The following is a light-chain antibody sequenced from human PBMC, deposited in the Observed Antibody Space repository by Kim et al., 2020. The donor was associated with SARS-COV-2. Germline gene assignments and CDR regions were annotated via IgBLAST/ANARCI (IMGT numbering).Light chain of an antibody. CDR2: ELY. CDR3: MQSYQLPVT. J-gene: IGKJ3*01. CDR1: QSLLHSDGKTY. Sequence: PASISCKSSQSLLHSDGKTYLYWFLQKPGQPPQVLIYELYNRLSGVPDRFSGSVSGTNFTLKISRVEAEDVGVYDCMQSYQLPVTFGPGTKVDIK. V-gene: IGKV2D-29*01.